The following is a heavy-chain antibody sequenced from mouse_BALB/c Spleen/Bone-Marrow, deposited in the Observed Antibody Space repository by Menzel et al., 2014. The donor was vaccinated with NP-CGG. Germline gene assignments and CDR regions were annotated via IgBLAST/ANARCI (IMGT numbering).Heavy chain of an antibody. CDR3: ASYYYGSSRFAY. CDR2: IDPANGNT. CDR1: GFNIKDTY. J-gene: IGHJ3*01. D-gene: IGHD1-1*01. Sequence: EVKLQESGAELVKPGASVKLSCTASGFNIKDTYMHWVKQRPEQGLEWIGRIDPANGNTKYDPKFQGKATTTADTSSNTAYLQLSSLTSEDTAVYYCASYYYGSSRFAYWGQGTLVTVSA. V-gene: IGHV14-3*02.